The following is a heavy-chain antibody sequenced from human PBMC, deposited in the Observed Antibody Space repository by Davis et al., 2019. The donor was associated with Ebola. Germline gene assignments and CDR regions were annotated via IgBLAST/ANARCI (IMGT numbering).Heavy chain of an antibody. CDR3: TSSYASSSGDY. CDR1: GFTFGDYA. D-gene: IGHD6-6*01. CDR2: IRSKAYGGTT. J-gene: IGHJ4*02. V-gene: IGHV3-49*04. Sequence: GESLKISCTASGFTFGDYAMSWVRQAPGKGLEWVGFIRSKAYGGTTEYAASVKGRFTISRDDSKSIAYLQMNSLKTEDTAVYYCTSSYASSSGDYWGQETLVTVSS.